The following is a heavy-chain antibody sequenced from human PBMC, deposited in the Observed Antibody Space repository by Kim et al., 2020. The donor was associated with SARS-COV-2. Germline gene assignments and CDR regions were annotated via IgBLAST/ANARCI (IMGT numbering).Heavy chain of an antibody. J-gene: IGHJ4*02. CDR3: PSGEYYFDY. CDR2: IYPGDSGV. Sequence: GESLKISCKGSGYNFANYWIGWVRQMPGKGLEWMGIIYPGDSGVRYNPSFQGQVTFSADRSISTAYLQWSRVRASDTAMYYCPSGEYYFDYRGQGSLVTVSS. CDR1: GYNFANYW. V-gene: IGHV5-51*01. D-gene: IGHD3-10*01.